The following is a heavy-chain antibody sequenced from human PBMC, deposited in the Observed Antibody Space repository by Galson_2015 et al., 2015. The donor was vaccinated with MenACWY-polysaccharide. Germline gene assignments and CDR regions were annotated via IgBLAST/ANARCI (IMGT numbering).Heavy chain of an antibody. CDR1: GGSVTTSY. CDR3: ARLRGSMAAHSWFDP. Sequence: SETLSLTCPVSGGSVTTSYWAWIRQSPGKGLEWIGHINKSGTTAYTSSLTTRVTMSADTSRNQFSLPLTSVTAADTSIYYCARLRGSMAAHSWFDPWGQGILVTVSP. V-gene: IGHV4-59*02. D-gene: IGHD6-6*01. CDR2: INKSGTT. J-gene: IGHJ5*02.